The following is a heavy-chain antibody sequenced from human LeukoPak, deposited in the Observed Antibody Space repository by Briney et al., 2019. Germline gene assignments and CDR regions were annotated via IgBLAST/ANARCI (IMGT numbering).Heavy chain of an antibody. Sequence: PSETLSLTCAVYGGSFSGYYWSWIRQPPGKGLEWIGEINHSGSTNYNPSLKSRVTISVDTSKNQFSLKLSSVTAAGTAVYYCARGGRSSSRGGVDYWGQGTLVTVSS. CDR2: INHSGST. CDR1: GGSFSGYY. V-gene: IGHV4-34*01. D-gene: IGHD6-13*01. J-gene: IGHJ4*02. CDR3: ARGGRSSSRGGVDY.